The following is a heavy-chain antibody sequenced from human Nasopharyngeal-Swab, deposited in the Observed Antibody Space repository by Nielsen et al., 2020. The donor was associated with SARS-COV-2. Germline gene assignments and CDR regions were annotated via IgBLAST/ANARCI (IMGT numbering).Heavy chain of an antibody. V-gene: IGHV1-46*01. J-gene: IGHJ4*02. CDR3: ARVYGFVRFVELCY. D-gene: IGHD3-10*01. CDR1: GYIFISYY. CDR2: INPSGGST. Sequence: ASVKVSCNASGYIFISYYMQWVRQAPGQGLEWMGIINPSGGSTSYAQKFQGRVTITRDTSTSTVYMELISLRSEDTAVYYCARVYGFVRFVELCYWGQGTLVTVSS.